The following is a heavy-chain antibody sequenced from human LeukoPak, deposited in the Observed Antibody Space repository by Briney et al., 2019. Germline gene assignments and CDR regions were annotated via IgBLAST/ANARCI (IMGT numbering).Heavy chain of an antibody. CDR3: ARWQQQLVLNWFDP. CDR2: IIPIFGTA. Sequence: SVKVSCKASGGTFISYAISWVRQAPGQGLEWMGGIIPIFGTANYAQKFQGRVTITADESTSTAYMELSSLRSEDTAVYYCARWQQQLVLNWFDPWGQGTLSPSPQ. J-gene: IGHJ5*02. V-gene: IGHV1-69*13. CDR1: GGTFISYA. D-gene: IGHD6-13*01.